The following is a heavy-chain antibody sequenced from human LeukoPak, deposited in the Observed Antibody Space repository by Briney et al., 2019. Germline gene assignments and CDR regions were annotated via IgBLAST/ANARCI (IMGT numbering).Heavy chain of an antibody. CDR2: MNPNSGNT. J-gene: IGHJ4*02. D-gene: IGHD1-20*01. Sequence: GASVKVSCKASGYTFTSYDINWVRQATGQGLEWMGYMNPNSGNTGYAQKFQGRVSITTNTAISTAYMELSSLTSEDTAVYYCARGHLTGRGYFDYWGQGTLVTVSS. CDR3: ARGHLTGRGYFDY. V-gene: IGHV1-8*03. CDR1: GYTFTSYD.